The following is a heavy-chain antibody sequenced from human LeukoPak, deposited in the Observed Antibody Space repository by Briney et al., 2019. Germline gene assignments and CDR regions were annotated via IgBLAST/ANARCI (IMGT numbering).Heavy chain of an antibody. CDR2: ISGSGAIT. J-gene: IGHJ4*02. CDR1: GFAFSTYA. V-gene: IGHV3-23*01. Sequence: GGSLRLSCAASGFAFSTYAMSWVRQAPGKGLEWVSTISGSGAITYYADSVKGRFTISRDSSKSTMYLQMNSLRADDTAVYYCAKVPDYYGSGSVDYWGQGTLVTVSS. CDR3: AKVPDYYGSGSVDY. D-gene: IGHD3-10*01.